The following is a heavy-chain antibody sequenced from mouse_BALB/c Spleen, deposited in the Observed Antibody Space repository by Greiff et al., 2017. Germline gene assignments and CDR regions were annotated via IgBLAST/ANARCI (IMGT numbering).Heavy chain of an antibody. CDR3: ASPGVQNYFDY. Sequence: VQLQQSGAELVKPGASVKLSCTASGFNIKDTYMHWVKQRPEQGLEWIGRIDPANGNTKYDPKFQGKATITADTSSNTAYLQLSSLTSEDTAVYYCASPGVQNYFDYWGQGTTLTVSS. D-gene: IGHD2-14*01. V-gene: IGHV14-3*02. J-gene: IGHJ2*01. CDR1: GFNIKDTY. CDR2: IDPANGNT.